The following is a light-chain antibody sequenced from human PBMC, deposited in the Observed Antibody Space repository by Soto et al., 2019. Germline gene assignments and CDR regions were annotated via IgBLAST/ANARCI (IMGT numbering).Light chain of an antibody. CDR3: QQHYSSPYT. Sequence: DIVMTQSPDSLAVSLGERATINCKSSQSVLYSSNNKNFLAWYQQKPGQPPKLLIYWASTRESGVPDRFSGSGSETDFTLTISSLQAEDVAVYYCQQHYSSPYTFGQGTNLEIK. V-gene: IGKV4-1*01. J-gene: IGKJ2*01. CDR2: WAS. CDR1: QSVLYSSNNKNF.